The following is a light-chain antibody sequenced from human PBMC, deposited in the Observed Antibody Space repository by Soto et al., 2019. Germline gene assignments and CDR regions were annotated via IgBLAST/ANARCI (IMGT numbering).Light chain of an antibody. Sequence: QSALTQPPSASGSPGQSVTISCTGTSSDVGGYNYVSWYQQHPGKAPKLMIYVVSKRPSGVPDRFSGSKSGNTASLTVSGLQPEDEADYYCSSYAGSNNLVFGGGTKLTVL. V-gene: IGLV2-8*01. CDR1: SSDVGGYNY. CDR3: SSYAGSNNLV. J-gene: IGLJ2*01. CDR2: VVS.